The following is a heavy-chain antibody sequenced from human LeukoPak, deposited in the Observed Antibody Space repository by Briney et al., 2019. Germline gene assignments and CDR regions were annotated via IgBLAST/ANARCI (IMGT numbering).Heavy chain of an antibody. CDR3: ARDRVGPQLVGRNYYYYYMAV. Sequence: SETLSLTCTVSGGYISSYSWSWIRQPPGKGLEWIGYIYYSGSTNYNPSLKSRVTISVDTSKNQFSLKLRSVTAAATAVYYCARDRVGPQLVGRNYYYYYMAVWGKGTTVTISS. CDR1: GGYISSYS. CDR2: IYYSGST. D-gene: IGHD6-13*01. V-gene: IGHV4-59*01. J-gene: IGHJ6*03.